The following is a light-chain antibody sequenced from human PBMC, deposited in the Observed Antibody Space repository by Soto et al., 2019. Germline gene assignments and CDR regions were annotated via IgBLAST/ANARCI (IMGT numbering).Light chain of an antibody. V-gene: IGKV3-20*01. Sequence: PGESATLSCRANQVVSSSYSAWYQQKPGQAPRLLIYHASDRATGVPDRFSGSGSGTDFALTITRLEPEDFALFYCQQYGTFPFSFGQGTKLEIK. J-gene: IGKJ2*01. CDR3: QQYGTFPFS. CDR2: HAS. CDR1: QVVSSSY.